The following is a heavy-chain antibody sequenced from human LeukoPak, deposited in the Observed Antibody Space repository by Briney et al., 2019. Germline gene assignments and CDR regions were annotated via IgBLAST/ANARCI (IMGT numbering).Heavy chain of an antibody. V-gene: IGHV3-48*04. J-gene: IGHJ4*02. CDR2: ISSSSSTI. Sequence: GGSLRLSCAASGFTFSSYGMTWVRQAPGKGLEWVSYISSSSSTIYYADSVKGRFTISRDNAKNSLYLQMNSLRAEDTAVYYCARSNRYYDILTGYSETYYFDYWGQGTLVTVSS. D-gene: IGHD3-9*01. CDR1: GFTFSSYG. CDR3: ARSNRYYDILTGYSETYYFDY.